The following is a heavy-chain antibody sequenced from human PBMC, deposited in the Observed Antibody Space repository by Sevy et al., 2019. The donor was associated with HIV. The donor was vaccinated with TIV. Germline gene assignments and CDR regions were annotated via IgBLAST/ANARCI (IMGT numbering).Heavy chain of an antibody. CDR3: VRDHHLRGRHWFDS. J-gene: IGHJ5*01. Sequence: SETLSLTCTASGGSLISPTFYWGWVRQPPGERLEWIAAMHYGGNTYYNPSLMGRLAMSVDTSKNQFSLNLTSVTAADAAVYHCVRDHHLRGRHWFDSWGQGALVTVSS. D-gene: IGHD3-16*01. CDR1: GGSLISPTFY. CDR2: MHYGGNT. V-gene: IGHV4-39*02.